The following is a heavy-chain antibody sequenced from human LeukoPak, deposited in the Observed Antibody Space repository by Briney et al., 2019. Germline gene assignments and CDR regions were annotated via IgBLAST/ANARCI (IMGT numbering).Heavy chain of an antibody. J-gene: IGHJ6*04. Sequence: PSETLSLTCAVYGGSFSGYYWSWIRQPPGRGLEWIGEINHSGSTNYNPSLMSRVTISVDTSKNQFSLKLSSVTAADTAVYYCARGHTVTTYYYYYGMDVWGKGTTVTVSS. CDR2: INHSGST. D-gene: IGHD4-17*01. CDR3: ARGHTVTTYYYYYGMDV. CDR1: GGSFSGYY. V-gene: IGHV4-34*01.